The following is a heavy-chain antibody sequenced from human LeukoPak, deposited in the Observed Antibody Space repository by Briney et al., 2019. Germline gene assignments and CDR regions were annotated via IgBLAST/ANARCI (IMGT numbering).Heavy chain of an antibody. CDR3: ARDPRPSTGNYYYYYMDV. J-gene: IGHJ6*03. CDR1: GGSISSGSYY. D-gene: IGHD4-11*01. CDR2: IYTSGST. V-gene: IGHV4-61*02. Sequence: SETLSLTCTVSGGSISSGSYYWSWIRQPAGKGLEWIGRIYTSGSTNYNPSLKSRVTISVDTSKNQFSLKLSPVTAADTAVYYCARDPRPSTGNYYYYYMDVWGKGTTVTVSS.